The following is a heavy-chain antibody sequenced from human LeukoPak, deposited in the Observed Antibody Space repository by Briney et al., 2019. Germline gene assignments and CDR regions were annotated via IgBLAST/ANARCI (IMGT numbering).Heavy chain of an antibody. CDR3: AREEVGGMDV. J-gene: IGHJ6*02. Sequence: SETLSLTCAVYGGSFSGYYWSWIRQPPGKGLEWIGEINHSGSTNYNPSLKSRVTISVDTSKNQSSLKLSSVTAADTAVYYCAREEVGGMDVWGQGTTVTVSS. CDR1: GGSFSGYY. V-gene: IGHV4-34*01. CDR2: INHSGST.